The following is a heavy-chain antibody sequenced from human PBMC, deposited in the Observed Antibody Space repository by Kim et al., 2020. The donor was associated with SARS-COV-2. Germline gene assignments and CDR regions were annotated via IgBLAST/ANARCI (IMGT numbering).Heavy chain of an antibody. CDR2: L. Sequence: LSYSDSVKGRFTSPRDNVKNSLYLQMNSLRAEDTAVYYCAREGPHSFYCWGQGTLVTVSS. J-gene: IGHJ4*02. CDR3: AREGPHSFYC. V-gene: IGHV3-21*01.